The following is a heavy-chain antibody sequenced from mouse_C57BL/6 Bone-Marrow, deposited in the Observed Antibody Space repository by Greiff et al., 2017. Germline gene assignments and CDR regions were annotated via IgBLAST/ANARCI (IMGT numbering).Heavy chain of an antibody. CDR3: ARRTGY. CDR2: IDPSDSYT. CDR1: GYTFTSYW. V-gene: IGHV1-59*01. Sequence: QVQLQQPGAELVRPGTSVKLSCKASGYTFTSYWMHWVKQRPGQGLEWIGVIDPSDSYTNYNQKFKGKATLTVDTSSSTAYMQLSSLTSEDFAVYYCARRTGYWGQGTTLTVSS. D-gene: IGHD3-3*01. J-gene: IGHJ2*01.